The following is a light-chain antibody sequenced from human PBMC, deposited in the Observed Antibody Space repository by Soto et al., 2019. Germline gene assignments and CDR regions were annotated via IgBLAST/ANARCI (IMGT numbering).Light chain of an antibody. J-gene: IGKJ2*01. CDR3: QQSYNTLYT. V-gene: IGKV1-39*01. CDR1: QSINVY. CDR2: AAS. Sequence: DIQMTQSPSSLSASVGDRVTITCRASQSINVYLNWYQQKPGKAPKLLIFAASTLQGGVPSRFSGSGSGTDFTLNINSLQPEDFATYYCQQSYNTLYTFGQGTKLEIK.